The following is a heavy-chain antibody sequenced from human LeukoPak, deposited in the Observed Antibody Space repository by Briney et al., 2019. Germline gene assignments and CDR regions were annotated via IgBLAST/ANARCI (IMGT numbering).Heavy chain of an antibody. CDR2: MNPNSGYT. J-gene: IGHJ5*02. D-gene: IGHD4-23*01. Sequence: GAPVRACPSPSGYTFTSYDINRVGQATGQGLEWMGWMNPNSGYTGFAQKFQGRVTITRNTSISTAYMELSSLRSEDTAVYYCARVLYGGTSPLNHWRQATLVTVSS. V-gene: IGHV1-8*03. CDR3: ARVLYGGTSPLNH. CDR1: GYTFTSYD.